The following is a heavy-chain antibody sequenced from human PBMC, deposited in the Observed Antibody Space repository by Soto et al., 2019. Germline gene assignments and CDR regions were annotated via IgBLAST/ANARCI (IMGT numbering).Heavy chain of an antibody. Sequence: EVQLVESGGGLVKPGGSLRVSCAASGFTFSKAWMNWVRQAPGKGLEWVGRIRSETDGGAADYAAPVKGRFIISRDDPKSTVYLQMNSLKTEDTAMYYCTTGVVAVPGDDYWGQGTLVTVSS. D-gene: IGHD6-19*01. CDR1: GFTFSKAW. J-gene: IGHJ4*02. CDR3: TTGVVAVPGDDY. CDR2: IRSETDGGAA. V-gene: IGHV3-15*07.